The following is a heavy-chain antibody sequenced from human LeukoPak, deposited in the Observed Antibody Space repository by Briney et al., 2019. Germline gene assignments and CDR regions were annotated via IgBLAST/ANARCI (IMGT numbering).Heavy chain of an antibody. J-gene: IGHJ4*02. CDR1: GGSFSGYY. D-gene: IGHD6-13*01. Sequence: SETLSLTCAVYGGSFSGYYWSWIRQPPGKGLEWIGEINHSGSTNYNPSLKSRVTISVDTSKNQFSLKLSSVTAADTAVYYCARRNRYSSSWFDYWGQGTLVTVSS. CDR3: ARRNRYSSSWFDY. V-gene: IGHV4-34*01. CDR2: INHSGST.